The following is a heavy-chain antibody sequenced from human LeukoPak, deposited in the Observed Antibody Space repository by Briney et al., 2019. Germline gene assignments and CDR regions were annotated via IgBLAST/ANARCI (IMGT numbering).Heavy chain of an antibody. CDR3: ARHVLRFSRITMVRGVTVGFDI. J-gene: IGHJ3*02. Sequence: PSETLSLTCAVYGGSFSGYYWSWIRQPPGKGLEWIGEINHSGSTNYNPSLKSRVTISVDTSKNQFSLKLSSVTAADTAVYYCARHVLRFSRITMVRGVTVGFDIWGQGTMVTVSS. V-gene: IGHV4-34*01. D-gene: IGHD3-10*01. CDR2: INHSGST. CDR1: GGSFSGYY.